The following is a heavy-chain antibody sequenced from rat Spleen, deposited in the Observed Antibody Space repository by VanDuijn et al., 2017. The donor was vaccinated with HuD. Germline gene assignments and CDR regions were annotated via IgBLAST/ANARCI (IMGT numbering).Heavy chain of an antibody. CDR2: ISYDGSST. D-gene: IGHD1-6*01. CDR3: ARTGEPSYGYTYVEYFDY. CDR1: GFTFSNYG. Sequence: EVQLVESGGGLVQPGRSLKLSCAASGFTFSNYGMAWVRQAPKKGLEWVASISYDGSSTYYRNSVKGRFTISRDNAKSTLFLQMDSLRSEDTATYYCARTGEPSYGYTYVEYFDYWGQGTLVTVSS. J-gene: IGHJ3*01. V-gene: IGHV5-29*01.